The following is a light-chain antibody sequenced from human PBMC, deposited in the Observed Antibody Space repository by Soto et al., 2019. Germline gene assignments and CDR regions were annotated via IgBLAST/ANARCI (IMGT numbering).Light chain of an antibody. CDR1: QSVSRN. CDR3: QQYNNWPLYT. J-gene: IGKJ2*01. V-gene: IGKV3-15*01. Sequence: EIVMTQSPATLSVSPGERATLSCRASQSVSRNLAWYQQRPGRAPRLLIYDASSRATDIPARFSGSGSGTGFTLTISSLQSEDFAVYYCQQYNNWPLYTFGQGTKLEIK. CDR2: DAS.